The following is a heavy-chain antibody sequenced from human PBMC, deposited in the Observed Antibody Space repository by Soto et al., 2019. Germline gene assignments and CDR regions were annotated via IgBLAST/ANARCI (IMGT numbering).Heavy chain of an antibody. Sequence: DVQLVESGGGIVHPGGSLGLSCVASGFTLSGYSMNWVRQAPGKGLEWVSHISSSSSTIYYADSAKGRFTISRDNAKNSGYLQLNSLRHDDTAVYYCARGRWEVGAYWYIEVWGRGTLVTVSS. CDR2: ISSSSSTI. CDR3: ARGRWEVGAYWYIEV. CDR1: GFTLSGYS. D-gene: IGHD1-26*01. V-gene: IGHV3-48*02. J-gene: IGHJ2*01.